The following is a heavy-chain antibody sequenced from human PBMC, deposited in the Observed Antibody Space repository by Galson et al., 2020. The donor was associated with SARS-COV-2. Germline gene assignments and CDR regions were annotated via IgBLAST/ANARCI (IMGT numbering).Heavy chain of an antibody. V-gene: IGHV1-18*01. CDR2: ISGYNGDT. J-gene: IGHJ5*02. CDR3: ARVQQWLVAGGS. Sequence: ASVKVSCKASGYTFTSYGISWVRQAPGQGLEWMGWISGYNGDTNYAQKFQGRVTMTTDTSTRTAYMELRSLRSDDTAVYYCARVQQWLVAGGSWGQGTLVTVSS. CDR1: GYTFTSYG. D-gene: IGHD6-19*01.